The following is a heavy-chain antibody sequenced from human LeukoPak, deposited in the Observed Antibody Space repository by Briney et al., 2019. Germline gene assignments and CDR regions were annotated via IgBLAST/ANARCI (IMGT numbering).Heavy chain of an antibody. CDR3: ARRGYSGYDPGYYGMDV. V-gene: IGHV4-59*12. D-gene: IGHD5-12*01. Sequence: PSETLSLTCTVSGGSISSYYWSWIRQPPEKGLEWIGYTHYSGTTNYNPSLKSRVTISVDTSKNQFSLKLSSVTAADTAVYYCARRGYSGYDPGYYGMDVWGQGTTVTVSS. CDR2: THYSGTT. CDR1: GGSISSYY. J-gene: IGHJ6*02.